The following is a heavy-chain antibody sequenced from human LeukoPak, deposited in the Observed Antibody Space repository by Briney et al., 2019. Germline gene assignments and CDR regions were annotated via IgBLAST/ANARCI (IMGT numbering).Heavy chain of an antibody. V-gene: IGHV3-53*01. J-gene: IGHJ4*02. Sequence: GGSLRLSCVASGLTIGSRYMNWVRQAPGKGLEWVSALYLAGNTYYADSVRGRFTISRDNAKNSLYLQMNSLRDEDTAVYYCARGTYIDYWGQGTLVTVSS. CDR1: GLTIGSRY. CDR3: ARGTYIDY. CDR2: LYLAGNT.